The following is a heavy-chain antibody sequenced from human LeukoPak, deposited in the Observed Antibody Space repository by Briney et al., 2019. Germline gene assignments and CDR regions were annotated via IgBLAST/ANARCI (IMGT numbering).Heavy chain of an antibody. Sequence: SQTLSLTCTVSGGSISSGGYYWSWIRQHPGKGLEWIGYIYYSGSTYYNPSLKSRVTISVDTSKNQFSLKLSSVTAADTAVYYCAREPRVYDAFDIWGQGTMVTVSS. V-gene: IGHV4-31*03. CDR1: GGSISSGGYY. CDR2: IYYSGST. D-gene: IGHD6-13*01. J-gene: IGHJ3*02. CDR3: AREPRVYDAFDI.